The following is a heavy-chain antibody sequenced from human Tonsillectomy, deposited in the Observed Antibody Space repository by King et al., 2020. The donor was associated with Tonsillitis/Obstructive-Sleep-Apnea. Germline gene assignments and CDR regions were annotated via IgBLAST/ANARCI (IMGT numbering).Heavy chain of an antibody. V-gene: IGHV4-34*01. CDR1: GGSFSGYY. CDR2: INHSGST. J-gene: IGHJ4*02. Sequence: VQLQQWGAGLLKPSETLSLTCAVYGGSFSGYYWSWIRQPPGKGLEWCGEINHSGSTNYNPSLKSRGTISVDTSKNQFALKLSSVTAADTAVYYCAACTYYFDYWGQGTLVTVSS. CDR3: AACTYYFDY.